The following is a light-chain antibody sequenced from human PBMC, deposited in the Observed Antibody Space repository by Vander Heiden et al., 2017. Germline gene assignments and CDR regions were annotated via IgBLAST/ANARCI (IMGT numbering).Light chain of an antibody. V-gene: IGLV2-8*01. J-gene: IGLJ1*01. CDR2: EVT. CDR1: RSDVGESNY. CDR3: SSYAGSSYV. Sequence: QSALTQPPSPSRSPGQSVTIICNGARSDVGESNYVSWYQQHPGKAPKVMIYEVTKRPSGVPDRFSGSRSGNTASLTVSGLQAEDEADYYCSSYAGSSYVFGTGTKVTVL.